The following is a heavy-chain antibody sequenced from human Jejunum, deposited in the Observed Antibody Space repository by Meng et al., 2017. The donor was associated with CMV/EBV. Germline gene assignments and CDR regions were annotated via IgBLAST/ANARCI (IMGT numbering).Heavy chain of an antibody. CDR2: VFYSGSS. CDR1: SRCTYY. D-gene: IGHD3-10*01. J-gene: IGHJ4*02. CDR3: ARGAVNMVRGVSYYFDY. V-gene: IGHV4-61*01. Sequence: SRCTYYWNWIRQSPGKGLEWIASVFYSGSSDYNPSLKSRVTISVDTSRNQFFLELTSVTAADTAVYYCARGAVNMVRGVSYYFDYWGQGALVTVSS.